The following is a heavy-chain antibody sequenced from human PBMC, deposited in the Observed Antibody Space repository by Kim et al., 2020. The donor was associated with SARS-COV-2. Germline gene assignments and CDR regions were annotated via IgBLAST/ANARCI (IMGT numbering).Heavy chain of an antibody. V-gene: IGHV4-4*02. CDR1: GGSVSSSNW. J-gene: IGHJ4*01. D-gene: IGHD2-15*01. CDR2: IYHSRST. CDR3: SSSGDYGSGVFPVFDY. Sequence: SETLSLTCAVSGGSVSSSNWWWWFRQPPGKVLVWIGGIYHSRSTNYNPSLKRRGTISLDKSTNQFSLKLSSVTAADTAVYYCSSSGDYGSGVFPVFDYW.